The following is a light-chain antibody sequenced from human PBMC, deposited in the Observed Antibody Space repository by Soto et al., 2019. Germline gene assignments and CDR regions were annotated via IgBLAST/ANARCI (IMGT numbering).Light chain of an antibody. V-gene: IGLV2-8*01. CDR3: SSYAGSKTL. J-gene: IGLJ3*02. Sequence: QSALTQPPSASGSPGQSVTISCTGTSSDGGNYNYVSWYQQHPGKAPKLMIYEVTKRASGVPDRFSGSKSGNTASLTVSGLQAEDEADYYCSSYAGSKTLFGGGTRLTVL. CDR1: SSDGGNYNY. CDR2: EVT.